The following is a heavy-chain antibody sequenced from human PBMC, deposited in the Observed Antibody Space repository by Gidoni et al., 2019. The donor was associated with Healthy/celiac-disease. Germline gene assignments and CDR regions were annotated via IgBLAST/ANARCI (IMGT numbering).Heavy chain of an antibody. CDR3: ARAGYSSGWFDP. CDR2: IYHSGST. V-gene: IGHV4-38-2*01. CDR1: VYSISSGYY. J-gene: IGHJ5*02. D-gene: IGHD6-19*01. Sequence: QVQLQESGPGLVKPSETLSLTCAVSVYSISSGYYWGWIRQPPGKGLEWIGSIYHSGSTYYNPSLKSRVTISVDTSKNQFSLKLSSVTAADTAVYYCARAGYSSGWFDPWGQGTLVTVSS.